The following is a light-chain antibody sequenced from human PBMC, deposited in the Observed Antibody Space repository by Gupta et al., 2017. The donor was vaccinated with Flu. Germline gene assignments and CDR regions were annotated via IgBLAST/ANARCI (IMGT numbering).Light chain of an antibody. CDR1: NSNIGNSP. J-gene: IGLJ3*02. V-gene: IGLV1-44*01. CDR2: SNY. Sequence: HSVSISCSRSNSNIGNSPVNCYQQLPRTAPILLICSNYGPPSGVPGRFSGYKSATSASPAISGLQAEDDGDYYCASGDDSLNGVFGGGTKLTVL. CDR3: ASGDDSLNGV.